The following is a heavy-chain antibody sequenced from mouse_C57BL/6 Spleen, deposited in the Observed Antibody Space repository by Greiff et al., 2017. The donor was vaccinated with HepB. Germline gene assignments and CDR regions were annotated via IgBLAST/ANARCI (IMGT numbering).Heavy chain of an antibody. CDR2: INPSTGGT. CDR3: ARSPSYYYGSTWYFDV. Sequence: EVQLQQSGPELVKPGASVKISCKASGYSFTGYYMNWVKQSPEKSLEWIGEINPSTGGTTYNQKFKAKATLTVDKSSSTAYMQLKSLTSEDSAVYYCARSPSYYYGSTWYFDVWGTGTTVTVSS. D-gene: IGHD1-1*01. J-gene: IGHJ1*03. V-gene: IGHV1-42*01. CDR1: GYSFTGYY.